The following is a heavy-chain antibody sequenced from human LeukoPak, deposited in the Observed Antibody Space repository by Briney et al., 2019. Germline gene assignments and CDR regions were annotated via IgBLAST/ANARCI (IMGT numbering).Heavy chain of an antibody. CDR1: GGSISSYY. CDR3: ARIQYSSGWYWFDP. D-gene: IGHD6-19*01. J-gene: IGHJ5*02. V-gene: IGHV4-59*01. CDR2: THYSGST. Sequence: SETLSLTCSVSGGSISSYYWNWIRQTPGKGLQWIGYTHYSGSTNYNPSLKSRVSISVDTSKNQFSLKLSSVTAADTALYYCARIQYSSGWYWFDPWGQGTLVTVSS.